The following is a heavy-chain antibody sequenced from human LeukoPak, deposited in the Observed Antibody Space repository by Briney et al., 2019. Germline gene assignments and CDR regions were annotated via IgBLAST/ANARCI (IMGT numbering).Heavy chain of an antibody. V-gene: IGHV1-18*01. D-gene: IGHD6-13*01. CDR1: GYTFTSYG. CDR3: ARIAAADTDHDY. CDR2: ISAYNGNT. J-gene: IGHJ4*02. Sequence: ASVKVSCRASGYTFTSYGISWVRQAPGQGLEWMGWISAYNGNTNYAQKLQGRVTMTTDTSTSTAYMELRSLRSDDTAVYYCARIAAADTDHDYWGQGTLVTVSS.